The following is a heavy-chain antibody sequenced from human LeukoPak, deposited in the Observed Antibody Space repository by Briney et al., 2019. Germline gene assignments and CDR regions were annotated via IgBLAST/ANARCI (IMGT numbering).Heavy chain of an antibody. CDR2: IYYSGST. J-gene: IGHJ4*02. D-gene: IGHD2-15*01. V-gene: IGHV4-30-4*01. CDR1: GGSISSGDYY. Sequence: SQTLSLTCTVSGGSISSGDYYWSWIRQPPGKGLEWIGYIYYSGSTNYNPSLKSRVTISVDTSKNQFSLKLSSVTAADTAVYYCARGGVGSYYFDYWGQGTLVTVSS. CDR3: ARGGVGSYYFDY.